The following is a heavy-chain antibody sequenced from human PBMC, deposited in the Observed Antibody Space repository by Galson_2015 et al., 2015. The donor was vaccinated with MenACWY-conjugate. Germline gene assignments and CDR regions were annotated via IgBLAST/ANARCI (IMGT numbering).Heavy chain of an antibody. Sequence: YYWGWIRQPPGKGLEWIGSIYYSGSTYYNPSLKSRVTISVDTSKNQFSLKLSSVTAADTAVYYCARRGITMVRGVIISDFDYWGQGTLVTVSS. J-gene: IGHJ4*02. CDR3: ARRGITMVRGVIISDFDY. CDR2: IYYSGST. CDR1: YY. D-gene: IGHD3-10*01. V-gene: IGHV4-39*01.